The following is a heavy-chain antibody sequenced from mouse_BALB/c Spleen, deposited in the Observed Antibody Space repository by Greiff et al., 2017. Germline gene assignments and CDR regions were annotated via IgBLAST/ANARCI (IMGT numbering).Heavy chain of an antibody. CDR3: ARSVDYDWFAY. CDR2: IDPENGNT. V-gene: IGHV14-1*02. D-gene: IGHD2-4*01. Sequence: VQLQQSGAELVRPGALVKLSCKASGFNIKDYYMHWVKQRPEQGLEWIGWIDPENGNTIYDPKFQGKASITADTSSNTAYLQLSSLTSEDTAVYYCARSVDYDWFAYWGQGTLVTVYA. J-gene: IGHJ3*01. CDR1: GFNIKDYY.